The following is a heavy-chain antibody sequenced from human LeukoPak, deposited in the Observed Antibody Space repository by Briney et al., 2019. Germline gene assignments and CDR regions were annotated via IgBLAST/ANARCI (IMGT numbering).Heavy chain of an antibody. CDR2: IKQDGSEK. CDR1: GFTFSSYW. Sequence: GGSLRLSCAASGFTFSSYWMSWVRQAPGKGLEWVANIKQDGSEKYYVDSVQGRFTISRDNAKNSLYLQMNSLRAEDTAVYYCARDGPILYHDYWGQGTLVTVSS. D-gene: IGHD2-2*02. J-gene: IGHJ4*02. V-gene: IGHV3-7*01. CDR3: ARDGPILYHDY.